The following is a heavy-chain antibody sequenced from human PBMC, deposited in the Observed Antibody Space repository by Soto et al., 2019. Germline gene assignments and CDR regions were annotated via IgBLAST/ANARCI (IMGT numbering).Heavy chain of an antibody. D-gene: IGHD5-12*01. J-gene: IGHJ4*02. V-gene: IGHV3-21*01. Sequence: EVQLVESGGGLVKPGGSLRLSCAASGFTFSSYSMNWVRQAPGKGLEWVSSISSSSSYIYYADSVKGRFTISRDNAKNSLYLQMNILRAEDTAVYYCARVRQVATILWGQGTLVTVSS. CDR1: GFTFSSYS. CDR3: ARVRQVATIL. CDR2: ISSSSSYI.